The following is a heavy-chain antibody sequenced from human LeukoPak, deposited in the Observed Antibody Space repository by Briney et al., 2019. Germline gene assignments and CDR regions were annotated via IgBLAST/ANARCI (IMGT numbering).Heavy chain of an antibody. D-gene: IGHD2-21*02. Sequence: SETLSLTCTVSGGSISSYYWSWIRQPAGKGLEWIGYIYYSGSTNYNPSLKSRVTISVDTSKNQFSLKLSSVTAADTAVYYCAGGLLRAPHYYYGMDVWGQGTTVTVSS. CDR3: AGGLLRAPHYYYGMDV. CDR2: IYYSGST. J-gene: IGHJ6*02. CDR1: GGSISSYY. V-gene: IGHV4-59*08.